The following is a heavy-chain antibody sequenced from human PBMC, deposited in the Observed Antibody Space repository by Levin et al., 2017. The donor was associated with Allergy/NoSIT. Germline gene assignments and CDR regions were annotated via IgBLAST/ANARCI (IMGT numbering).Heavy chain of an antibody. J-gene: IGHJ6*02. CDR1: GFTFDDYA. Sequence: LSLTCAASGFTFDDYAMHWVRQAPGKGLEWVSSISWDSVNIGYAGSVKGRFTISRDNAKNSLYLQMNSLRAEDTALYYCAKEKYYGSGSFFYYLGMDVWGRGTTVTVSS. CDR3: AKEKYYGSGSFFYYLGMDV. D-gene: IGHD3-10*01. V-gene: IGHV3-9*01. CDR2: ISWDSVNI.